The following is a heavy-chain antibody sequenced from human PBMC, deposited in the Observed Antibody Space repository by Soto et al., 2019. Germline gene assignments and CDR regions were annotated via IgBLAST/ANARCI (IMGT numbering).Heavy chain of an antibody. J-gene: IGHJ4*01. Sequence: PSETLSLTCTVSGGSISSSNYYWGWIRQPPGKGLEWIGTIYYSGSTYYNPSLKSRVTISVDTSRNQFSLKLSSVTAADSAMYYCARLSLRPGYDYVDSSPDPYDDWGQGTLVTVSS. CDR3: ARLSLRPGYDYVDSSPDPYDD. CDR2: IYYSGST. D-gene: IGHD4-17*01. CDR1: GGSISSSNYY. V-gene: IGHV4-39*01.